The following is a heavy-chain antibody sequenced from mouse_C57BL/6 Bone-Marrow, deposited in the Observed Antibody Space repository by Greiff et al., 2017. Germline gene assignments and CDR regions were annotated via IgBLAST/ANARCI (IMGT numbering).Heavy chain of an antibody. CDR2: INPGSGGT. J-gene: IGHJ1*03. CDR1: GYAFTNYL. CDR3: AREGNDDYDDWYFDV. Sequence: VQLQQSGAELVRPGTSVKVSCKASGYAFTNYLIEWVKQRPGQGLEWIGVINPGSGGTNYNEKFKGKATLTADKSSSTAYMQLSSLTSEDSSVYFCAREGNDDYDDWYFDVWGTGTTVTVSS. V-gene: IGHV1-54*01. D-gene: IGHD2-4*01.